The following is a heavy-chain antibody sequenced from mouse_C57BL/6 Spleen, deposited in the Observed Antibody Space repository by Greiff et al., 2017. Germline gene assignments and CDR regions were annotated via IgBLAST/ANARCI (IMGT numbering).Heavy chain of an antibody. D-gene: IGHD1-1*01. V-gene: IGHV2-2*01. Sequence: QVQLQQSGPGLVQPSQSLSITCTVSGFSLTSYGVHWVRQSPGKGLEWLGVIWSGGSTDYNAAFISRLSISKDNSKSQVFFKMNSLQADDTAIYYCARGTYYGSSPHAMDYWGQGTSVTVSS. CDR2: IWSGGST. J-gene: IGHJ4*01. CDR3: ARGTYYGSSPHAMDY. CDR1: GFSLTSYG.